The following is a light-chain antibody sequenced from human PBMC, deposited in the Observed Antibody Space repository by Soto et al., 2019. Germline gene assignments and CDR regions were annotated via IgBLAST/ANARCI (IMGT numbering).Light chain of an antibody. Sequence: DIQMTQSPSTLSASVGDRVTITCRASHNIKNWLAWYQQKPGEAPKLLIYKASNLADGVPSRFSVIGSGTEYALTVSSLQPDVSASYYCQPYENFATFGQGTRVEIK. CDR2: KAS. CDR1: HNIKNW. J-gene: IGKJ1*01. V-gene: IGKV1-5*03. CDR3: QPYENFAT.